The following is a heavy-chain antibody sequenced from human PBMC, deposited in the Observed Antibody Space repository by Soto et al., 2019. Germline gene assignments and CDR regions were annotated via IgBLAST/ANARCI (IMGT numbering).Heavy chain of an antibody. CDR1: GFTFSSYA. J-gene: IGHJ3*02. CDR2: ISSNGDTT. D-gene: IGHD3-16*01. Sequence: EVQVLESGGALVQPGGSLRLSCAASGFTFSSYAMSWVRQAPGRGLEWVSGISSNGDTTYYIDSVKGRFTISRDNFKNTMYLQMNSIRADDTAIYYCGKDPTGNYVGAFEIWGQGTMVTVSS. CDR3: GKDPTGNYVGAFEI. V-gene: IGHV3-23*01.